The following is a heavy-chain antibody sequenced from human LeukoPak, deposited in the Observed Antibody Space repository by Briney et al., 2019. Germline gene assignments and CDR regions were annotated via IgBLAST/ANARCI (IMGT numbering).Heavy chain of an antibody. V-gene: IGHV4-59*01. Sequence: PPETLSLTCTVSGDSINNYYWIWIRQPPGKGLQYIGYIYYTGTTNYNPSLKSRVTISVDTSRNQFSLKLNSVTAADTAVYYCARGFWNFYDYWGQGRLVTVSS. CDR1: GDSINNYY. CDR2: IYYTGTT. CDR3: ARGFWNFYDY. D-gene: IGHD5/OR15-5a*01. J-gene: IGHJ4*02.